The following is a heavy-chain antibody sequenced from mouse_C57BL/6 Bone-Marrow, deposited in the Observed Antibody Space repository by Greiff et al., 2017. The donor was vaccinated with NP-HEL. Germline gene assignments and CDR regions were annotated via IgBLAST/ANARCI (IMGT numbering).Heavy chain of an antibody. Sequence: QVQLQQSGAELVRPGTSVKMSCKASGYTFTNYWIGWAKQRPGHGLEWIGDLYPGGGYTNYNEKFKGKATLTADKSSSTAYMQFSSLTSEDSAIYYCARSGYYGSSYLDYWGQGTTLTVSS. CDR1: GYTFTNYW. J-gene: IGHJ2*01. CDR3: ARSGYYGSSYLDY. CDR2: LYPGGGYT. D-gene: IGHD1-1*01. V-gene: IGHV1-63*01.